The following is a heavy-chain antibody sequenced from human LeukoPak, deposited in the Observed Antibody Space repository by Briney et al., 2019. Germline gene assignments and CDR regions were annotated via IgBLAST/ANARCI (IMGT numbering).Heavy chain of an antibody. CDR2: ISGSGNRT. V-gene: IGHV3-23*01. Sequence: GGSLRLSCAASGFTFSSYAMSWVRQAPGKGLEWVSSISGSGNRTYYADSVKGRFTISRDNSKNTLFLQMNSLRAEDTAVYYCARDEEEAFDIWGQGTMVTVSS. J-gene: IGHJ3*02. CDR1: GFTFSSYA. CDR3: ARDEEEAFDI.